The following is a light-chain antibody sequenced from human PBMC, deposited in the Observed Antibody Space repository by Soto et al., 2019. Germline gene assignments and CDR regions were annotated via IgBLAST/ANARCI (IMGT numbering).Light chain of an antibody. CDR3: QHYDSLPIT. CDR2: GAS. V-gene: IGKV3-20*01. J-gene: IGKJ5*01. Sequence: EIVLTQSPGTLSLSPGERATISCRASQSVSSSYLAWYQQKPGQAPRLLIYGASSRATGIPDRFSGSGAGTDFTLTISRLEPEDFAVFYCQHYDSLPITFGQGTRLEIK. CDR1: QSVSSSY.